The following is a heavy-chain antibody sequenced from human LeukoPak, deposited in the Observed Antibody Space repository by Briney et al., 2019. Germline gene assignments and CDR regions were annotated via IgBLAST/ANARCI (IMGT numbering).Heavy chain of an antibody. Sequence: GGSLRLSCAASGFTFSSYAMNWVRQAPGKGLEWVSYISSSGSTIYYADSVKGRFTISRDNAKNSLYLQMNSLRAEDTAVYYCARAPPYDSSVGGQGTLATVSS. CDR1: GFTFSSYA. V-gene: IGHV3-48*03. D-gene: IGHD3-22*01. CDR3: ARAPPYDSSV. CDR2: ISSSGSTI. J-gene: IGHJ4*02.